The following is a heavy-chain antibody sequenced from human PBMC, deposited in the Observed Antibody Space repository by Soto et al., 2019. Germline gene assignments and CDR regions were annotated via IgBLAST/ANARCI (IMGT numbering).Heavy chain of an antibody. CDR3: ARGMTTVTTLDY. CDR1: GDSVSSSDYY. J-gene: IGHJ4*02. D-gene: IGHD4-4*01. V-gene: IGHV4-61*08. CDR2: ISYSGGT. Sequence: SETLSLTCTVSGDSVSSSDYYWMWIRQPPGKGLEWLGYISYSGGTNHNPSLKSRVSISVDRSKNQFSLKLSSVTAAGTAVYYCARGMTTVTTLDYWGQGTLVTVSS.